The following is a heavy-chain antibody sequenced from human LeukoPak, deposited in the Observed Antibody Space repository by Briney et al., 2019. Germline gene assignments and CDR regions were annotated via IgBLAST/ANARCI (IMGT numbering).Heavy chain of an antibody. CDR3: ARDDGSGSYYPY. CDR1: GGSISSSSYY. D-gene: IGHD3-10*01. CDR2: IYYSGST. Sequence: PSETLSLTCTVSGGSISSSSYYWGWIRQPPGKGLEWIGSIYYSGSTYYNPSLKSRVTISVDTSKNQFSLKLSSVTAADTAVYYCARDDGSGSYYPYWGQGTLVTVSS. J-gene: IGHJ4*02. V-gene: IGHV4-39*07.